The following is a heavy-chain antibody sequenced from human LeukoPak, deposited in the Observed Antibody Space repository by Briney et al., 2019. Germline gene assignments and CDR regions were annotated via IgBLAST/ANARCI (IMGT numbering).Heavy chain of an antibody. CDR1: GFTVSTNY. Sequence: GGSLRLSCAASGFTVSTNYMSWVRQAPGKGLEWVSVIYSGGSTYYADSVKGRFTISRDNSKNTLYLQMNSLRAEDTAVYYCAKLPSMIVVVITAYYWGQGTLVTVSS. D-gene: IGHD3-22*01. J-gene: IGHJ4*02. V-gene: IGHV3-53*01. CDR2: IYSGGST. CDR3: AKLPSMIVVVITAYY.